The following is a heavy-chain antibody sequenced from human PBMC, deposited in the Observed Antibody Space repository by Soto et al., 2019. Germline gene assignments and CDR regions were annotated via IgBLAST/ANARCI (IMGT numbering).Heavy chain of an antibody. CDR1: GFSLSTSGVG. D-gene: IGHD3-3*01. CDR2: IYWNDDK. J-gene: IGHJ6*02. CDR3: AHGSSGYDFWSGYYTHYYYYYGMDV. Sequence: SGPTLVNPTQTLTLTCPFSGFSLSTSGVGVGWIRQPPGKALEWLALIYWNDDKRYSPSLKSRLTITKDTSKNQVVLTMTNMDPVDTATHYCAHGSSGYDFWSGYYTHYYYYYGMDVWGQGTTVTVSS. V-gene: IGHV2-5*01.